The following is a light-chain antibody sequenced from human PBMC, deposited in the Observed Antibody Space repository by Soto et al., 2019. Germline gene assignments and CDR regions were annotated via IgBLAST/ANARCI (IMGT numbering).Light chain of an antibody. V-gene: IGKV3-11*01. CDR2: DAS. CDR1: QSVSSH. CDR3: QQCHNWPFT. Sequence: EIVLTQSQATLSLSPGERATLSCRASQSVSSHLAWYQQKSGQAPRLLIYDASSRATGIPARFSGSGSGTDFTLTISSLEPEDFAVYYFQQCHNWPFTFGPGTKVDI. J-gene: IGKJ3*01.